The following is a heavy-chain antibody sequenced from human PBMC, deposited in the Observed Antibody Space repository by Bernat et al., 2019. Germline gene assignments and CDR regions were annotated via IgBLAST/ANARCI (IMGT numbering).Heavy chain of an antibody. D-gene: IGHD6-19*01. J-gene: IGHJ4*02. CDR3: GRRGAGSRGADY. Sequence: QVQLVQSGAEVKKPGASVKVSCKASGYTFTSYAMHWVRQAPGQRLEWMGWINAGNGNTKYSQKFQGRATMTRDTSASTGEMELRSVGAEDTAVYYCGRRGAGSRGADYWGQGTLVTVSS. CDR2: INAGNGNT. CDR1: GYTFTSYA. V-gene: IGHV1-3*01.